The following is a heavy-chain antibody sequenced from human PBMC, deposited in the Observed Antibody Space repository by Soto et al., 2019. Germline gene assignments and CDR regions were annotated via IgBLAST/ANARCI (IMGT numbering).Heavy chain of an antibody. J-gene: IGHJ6*02. D-gene: IGHD3-10*01. CDR1: GYTFTDYY. CDR3: ARVWVTSYGELLMVSGMDV. V-gene: IGHV1-2*02. CDR2: INPNSGGT. Sequence: ASVKVSCKASGYTFTDYYMHWVRQAPGQGLEWMGWINPNSGGTSYAQKFQGRVTMTRDTSISTAYMELSRLRSDDTAVYYCARVWVTSYGELLMVSGMDVWGQGTTVTVSS.